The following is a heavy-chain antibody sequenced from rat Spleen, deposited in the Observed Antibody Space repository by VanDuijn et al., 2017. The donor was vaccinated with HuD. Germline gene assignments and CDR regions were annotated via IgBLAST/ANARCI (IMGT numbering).Heavy chain of an antibody. CDR3: TRGGNYDFDY. Sequence: EVQLVESGGDLVQPGRSLKLSCAASGFTFSDYYMAWVRQAPTKGLEWVATISYDGSSTYYLNSVKGRFTISRENAEGTLYLHMNSLRSEDTATYYCTRGGNYDFDYWGQGVMVTVSS. D-gene: IGHD1-10*01. J-gene: IGHJ2*01. V-gene: IGHV5-29*01. CDR1: GFTFSDYY. CDR2: ISYDGSST.